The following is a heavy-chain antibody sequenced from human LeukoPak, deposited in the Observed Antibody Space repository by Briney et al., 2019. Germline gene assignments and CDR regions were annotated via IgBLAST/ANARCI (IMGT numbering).Heavy chain of an antibody. J-gene: IGHJ6*02. CDR1: GYTFTGYY. Sequence: ASVKVSCKASGYTFTGYYMHWVRQAPGQGLEWMGWINPNSGGTNYAQKFQGRVTMTRDTSISTAYMELSRLRSDDTAVYYCARDREELLADFYYYYYGMDVWGQGTTVTVSS. D-gene: IGHD3-10*01. CDR3: ARDREELLADFYYYYYGMDV. CDR2: INPNSGGT. V-gene: IGHV1-2*02.